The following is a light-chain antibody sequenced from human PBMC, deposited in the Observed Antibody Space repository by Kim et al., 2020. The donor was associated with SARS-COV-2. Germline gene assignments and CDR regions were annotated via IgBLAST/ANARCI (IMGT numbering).Light chain of an antibody. Sequence: ETVMTQSPATLSVSPGERATLYCRASQSISSDLAWYQHKPGQAPRLLIYGASTRATGIPAKFSGSGSGTEFSLTISSLQSEDFAVYYCQQYNKRPETFGQGTKVEVK. V-gene: IGKV3-15*01. J-gene: IGKJ1*01. CDR1: QSISSD. CDR3: QQYNKRPET. CDR2: GAS.